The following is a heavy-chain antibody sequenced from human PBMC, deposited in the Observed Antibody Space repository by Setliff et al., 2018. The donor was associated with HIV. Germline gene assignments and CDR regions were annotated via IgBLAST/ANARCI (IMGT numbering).Heavy chain of an antibody. D-gene: IGHD2-2*01. CDR3: ARTKDCSNTSCPGTHYYYYMDV. V-gene: IGHV4-34*01. J-gene: IGHJ6*03. CDR2: ISHSGRT. CDR1: GGSFSGDN. Sequence: KTSETLSLTCVVSGGSFSGDNWSWIRQSPGKGLEWIGEISHSGRTTYNPSLKSRVTISLDTPMKQFSLKRSSVTAADTAVYYCARTKDCSNTSCPGTHYYYYMDVWGKGTTVTVSS.